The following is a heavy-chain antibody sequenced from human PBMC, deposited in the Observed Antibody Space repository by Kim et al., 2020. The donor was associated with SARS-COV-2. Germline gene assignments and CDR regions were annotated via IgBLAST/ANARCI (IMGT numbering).Heavy chain of an antibody. CDR2: ISSSGSTI. Sequence: GGSLRLSCAASGFTFSGYSMNWVRQAPGKGLEWVSYISSSGSTIYYADSVKGRFTISRDNAKHSLYLQMNSLSDEDTAIYYCARPGYGSGSYGYWGQGTLVTVSS. D-gene: IGHD3-10*01. CDR1: GFTFSGYS. CDR3: ARPGYGSGSYGY. V-gene: IGHV3-48*02. J-gene: IGHJ4*02.